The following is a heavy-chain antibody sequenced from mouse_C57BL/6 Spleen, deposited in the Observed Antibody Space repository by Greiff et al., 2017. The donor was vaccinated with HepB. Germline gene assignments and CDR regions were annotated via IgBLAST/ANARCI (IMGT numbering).Heavy chain of an antibody. D-gene: IGHD4-1*01. CDR3: TTPNGAYWYFDV. CDR2: IDPENGDT. CDR1: GFNIKDDY. V-gene: IGHV14-4*01. J-gene: IGHJ1*03. Sequence: EVQLQQSGAELVRPGASVKLSCTASGFNIKDDYMHWVKQRPEQGLEWIGWIDPENGDTEYASKFQGKATITADTSSNTAYLQLSSLTSEDTAVYYCTTPNGAYWYFDVWGTGTTVTVSS.